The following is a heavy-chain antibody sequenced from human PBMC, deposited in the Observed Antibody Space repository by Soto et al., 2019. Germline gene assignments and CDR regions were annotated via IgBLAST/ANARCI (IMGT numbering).Heavy chain of an antibody. V-gene: IGHV3-23*01. J-gene: IGHJ4*02. CDR3: AKDRYSNY. CDR2: MSDSGSRT. CDR1: GFSFNTYV. D-gene: IGHD3-16*02. Sequence: GGSLRLSCAASGFSFNTYVMNWVRQAPGKGPEWVSGMSDSGSRTWYADSVKGRFTISRDNSKNTLYLQMSSLGAEDTAIYYCAKDRYSNYWGQGTLVTVSS.